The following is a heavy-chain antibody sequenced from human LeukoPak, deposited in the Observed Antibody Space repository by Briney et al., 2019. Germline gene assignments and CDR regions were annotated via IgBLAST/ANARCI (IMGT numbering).Heavy chain of an antibody. D-gene: IGHD6-6*01. CDR2: IIPIFGTA. Sequence: GASVKVSCKASGGTFSSYAISWVRQAPGQGLEWMGGIIPIFGTANYAQKFQGRVTITADESTSTAYMELSSLRSEDTAVYYCARDARIAARVDYYGMDVWGQGTTVTVSS. CDR3: ARDARIAARVDYYGMDV. J-gene: IGHJ6*02. CDR1: GGTFSSYA. V-gene: IGHV1-69*13.